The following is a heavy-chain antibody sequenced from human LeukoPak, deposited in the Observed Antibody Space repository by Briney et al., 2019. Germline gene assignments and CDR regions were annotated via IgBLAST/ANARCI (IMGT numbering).Heavy chain of an antibody. CDR2: ISGSGGST. Sequence: RGSLRLSCAASGFTFSSYAMSWVRQAPGKGLEWVSAISGSGGSTYYADSVKDRFTISRDNSKNTLYLQMNSLRAEDTAVYYCSKGANWDPGVDYWGQGTLITVSS. D-gene: IGHD7-27*01. J-gene: IGHJ4*02. V-gene: IGHV3-23*01. CDR3: SKGANWDPGVDY. CDR1: GFTFSSYA.